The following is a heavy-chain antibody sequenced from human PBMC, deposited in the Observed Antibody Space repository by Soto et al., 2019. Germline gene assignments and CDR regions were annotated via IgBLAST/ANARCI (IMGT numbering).Heavy chain of an antibody. J-gene: IGHJ6*03. CDR3: TTDLGTIFGVVKYYYYMDV. CDR1: GFTFSNAW. Sequence: GGSLRLSCAASGFTFSNAWMSWVRQAPGKGLEWVGRIKSKTDGGTTDYAAPVKGRFTISRDDSKNTLYLQMNSLKTEDTAVYYCTTDLGTIFGVVKYYYYMDVWGKGTTVTVSS. D-gene: IGHD3-3*01. CDR2: IKSKTDGGTT. V-gene: IGHV3-15*01.